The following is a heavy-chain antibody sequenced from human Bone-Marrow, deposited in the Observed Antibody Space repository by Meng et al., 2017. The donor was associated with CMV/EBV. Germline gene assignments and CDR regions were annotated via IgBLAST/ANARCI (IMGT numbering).Heavy chain of an antibody. CDR1: GFTFSSYA. D-gene: IGHD3-3*01. J-gene: IGHJ4*02. CDR3: ARDSVPTLYDFWSGYFGYFDD. V-gene: IGHV3-23*03. Sequence: GESLKISCAASGFTFSSYAMSWVRQAPGKGLEWVSVIYSGGSSTYYADSVKGRFTISRDNSKNTLYLQMNSLRAEDTAVYYCARDSVPTLYDFWSGYFGYFDDWGQGTLVTVSS. CDR2: IYSGGSST.